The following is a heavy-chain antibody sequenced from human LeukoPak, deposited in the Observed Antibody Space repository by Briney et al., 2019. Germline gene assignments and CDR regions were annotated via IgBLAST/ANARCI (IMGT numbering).Heavy chain of an antibody. D-gene: IGHD3-10*01. J-gene: IGHJ6*04. Sequence: ASVKVSCKASGYTFTSYAMHWVRQAPGQRLEWMGWINAGNGNTKYSQKFQGRVTITRDTSASTAYMELSSLRSEDTAVYYCARAMVWDPYYYYGMDVWGKGTTVTVSS. CDR2: INAGNGNT. CDR3: ARAMVWDPYYYYGMDV. V-gene: IGHV1-3*01. CDR1: GYTFTSYA.